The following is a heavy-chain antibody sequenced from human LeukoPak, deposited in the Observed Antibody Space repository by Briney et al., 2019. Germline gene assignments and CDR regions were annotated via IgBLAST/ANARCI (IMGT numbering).Heavy chain of an antibody. CDR1: GFTVSSNY. CDR2: IYSGGST. CDR3: AREFSGTDAFDI. J-gene: IGHJ3*02. Sequence: GGSLRLSCAASGFTVSSNYMSWVRQAPGKGLEWASVIYSGGSTYYADSVKGRFTISRDNSKNTLYLQMNSLRAEDTAVYYCAREFSGTDAFDIWGQGTMVTVSS. V-gene: IGHV3-53*01.